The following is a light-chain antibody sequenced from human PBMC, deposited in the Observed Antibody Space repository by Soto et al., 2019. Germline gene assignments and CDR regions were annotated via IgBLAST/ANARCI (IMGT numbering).Light chain of an antibody. Sequence: DIQMTQSPSSLSGSVGDRVTITCRASQSVSGWLAWYQQKPGKALKVLIYRASNLETGVPSRFSGSGSGTEFTLTISSLQPDDFATYYCQQYNVYPWTFGQGTKEETK. CDR1: QSVSGW. J-gene: IGKJ1*01. CDR3: QQYNVYPWT. V-gene: IGKV1-5*03. CDR2: RAS.